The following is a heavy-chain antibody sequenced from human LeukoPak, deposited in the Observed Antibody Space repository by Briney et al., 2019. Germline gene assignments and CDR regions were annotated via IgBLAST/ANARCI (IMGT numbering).Heavy chain of an antibody. CDR3: ARDPPGTTAFDL. CDR1: GYTFNGYY. J-gene: IGHJ3*01. CDR2: INPNSGGT. V-gene: IGHV1-2*02. Sequence: GASVKVSCKSSGYTFNGYYMHWVRQAPGQGLEWMGWINPNSGGTKYAQNFQGRVTMTWDTSISTAYMEVSRLTSDDTAMFYCARDPPGTTAFDLWGQGTMVTVSS. D-gene: IGHD1-1*01.